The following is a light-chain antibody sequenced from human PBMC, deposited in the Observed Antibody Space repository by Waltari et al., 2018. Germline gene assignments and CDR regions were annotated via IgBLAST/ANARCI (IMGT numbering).Light chain of an antibody. CDR1: HTVSSSY. J-gene: IGKJ2*01. V-gene: IGKV3-20*01. CDR3: QHYGSGYT. Sequence: EIVLTQSPGTLSLSPGERATLSCSASHTVSSSYSAWYQQTTGQAPRLLIYAASNRSTVIPDRFSGSCYGADFTLTISRLDPEDFAVYYCQHYGSGYTFGPGTKLEIK. CDR2: AAS.